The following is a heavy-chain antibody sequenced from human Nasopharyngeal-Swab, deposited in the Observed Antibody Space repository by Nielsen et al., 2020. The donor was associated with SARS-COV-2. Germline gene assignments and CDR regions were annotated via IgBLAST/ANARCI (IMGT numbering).Heavy chain of an antibody. CDR2: IYSGGSA. J-gene: IGHJ4*02. CDR3: AKGGQYSSSWYGDFDY. D-gene: IGHD6-13*01. CDR1: GFTVSSNY. V-gene: IGHV3-53*01. Sequence: GESLKISCAASGFTVSSNYMSWVRQAPGKGLEWVSVIYSGGSAYYADSVKGRFTISRDNSKNTLYLQMNSLRAEDTAVYYCAKGGQYSSSWYGDFDYWGQGTLVTVSS.